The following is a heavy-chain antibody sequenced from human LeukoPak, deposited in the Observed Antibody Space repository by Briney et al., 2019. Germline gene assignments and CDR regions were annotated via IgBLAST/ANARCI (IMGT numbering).Heavy chain of an antibody. CDR2: ITSSGTYI. V-gene: IGHV3-21*04. D-gene: IGHD2-8*02. CDR3: AREYWGEDSMDV. Sequence: GGSLRLSCAASGFTFSSHSINWVRQAPGKGLEWVSSITSSGTYIYYADSVKGRFTISRDNAKNSLYLQMNSLRAEDTALYHCAREYWGEDSMDVWGKGTTVTVSS. J-gene: IGHJ6*03. CDR1: GFTFSSHS.